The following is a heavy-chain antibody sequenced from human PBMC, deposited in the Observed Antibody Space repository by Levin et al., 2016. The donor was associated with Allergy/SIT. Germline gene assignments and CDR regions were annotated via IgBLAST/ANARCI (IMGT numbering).Heavy chain of an antibody. CDR2: ISAYNGNT. J-gene: IGHJ6*02. Sequence: WVRQAPGQGLEWMGWISAYNGNTNYAQKLQGRVTMTTDTSTSTAYMELRSLRSDDTAVYYCARWGASRIGELISDYYYGMDVWGQGTTVTVSS. D-gene: IGHD3-10*01. V-gene: IGHV1-18*01. CDR3: ARWGASRIGELISDYYYGMDV.